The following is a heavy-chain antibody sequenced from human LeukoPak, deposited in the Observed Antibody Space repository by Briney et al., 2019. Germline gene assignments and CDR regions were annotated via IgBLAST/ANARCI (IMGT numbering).Heavy chain of an antibody. J-gene: IGHJ4*02. CDR3: ASYGSGSHDY. D-gene: IGHD3-10*01. V-gene: IGHV3-15*01. CDR2: IKTKTEGGTT. Sequence: GGSLRLSCVGSTFTFSDYGMHWVRQAPGKGLEWVGRIKTKTEGGTTDYAAPVKGRFTISRDDSKNTVYLQMNSLKTEDTAVYYCASYGSGSHDYWGQGSLVTVSS. CDR1: TFTFSDYG.